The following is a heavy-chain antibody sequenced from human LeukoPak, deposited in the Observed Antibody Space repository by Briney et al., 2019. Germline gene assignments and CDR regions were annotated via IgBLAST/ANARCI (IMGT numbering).Heavy chain of an antibody. J-gene: IGHJ4*02. Sequence: GASVTVSCKASGYSFSGYYIHWVRQAPGQGLEWMGWINPKSGGTNNAQKFQGRVTLTRDTSITTLYMDLSRLTSDDTAVYYCARAGPDSSGYYYIAHWGQGTLVTVSS. CDR2: INPKSGGT. D-gene: IGHD3-22*01. V-gene: IGHV1-2*02. CDR3: ARAGPDSSGYYYIAH. CDR1: GYSFSGYY.